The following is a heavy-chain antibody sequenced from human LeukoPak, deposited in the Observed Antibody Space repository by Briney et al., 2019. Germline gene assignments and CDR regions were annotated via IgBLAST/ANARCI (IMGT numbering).Heavy chain of an antibody. J-gene: IGHJ1*01. Sequence: PSETLSLTCTVSGVSISSYYWSRIRQPAGKGLEWIGRIYTSGSTNYNYSLKSRVTMSVDTSKNQFSLNLSSVTAADTAVYYCARQVGSFTMMPWGQGTLVTVSS. V-gene: IGHV4-4*07. CDR2: IYTSGST. CDR1: GVSISSYY. D-gene: IGHD3-22*01. CDR3: ARQVGSFTMMP.